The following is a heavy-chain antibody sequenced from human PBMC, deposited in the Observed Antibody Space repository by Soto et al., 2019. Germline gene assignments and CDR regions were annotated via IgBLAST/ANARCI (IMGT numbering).Heavy chain of an antibody. CDR3: ARARGGWADY. CDR2: IYYSGST. Sequence: QVQLQESGPGLVKPSETLSLTCTVSGGSISSYYWSWIRQPPGKGLEWIGYIYYSGSTNYNPSLKSRVTISVDTSKNQFSLKLSSVSAADTAVYYCARARGGWADYWGQGTLVTVSS. J-gene: IGHJ4*02. V-gene: IGHV4-59*01. CDR1: GGSISSYY. D-gene: IGHD3-16*01.